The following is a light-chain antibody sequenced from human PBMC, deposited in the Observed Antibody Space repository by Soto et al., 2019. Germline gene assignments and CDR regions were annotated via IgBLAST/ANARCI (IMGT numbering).Light chain of an antibody. J-gene: IGKJ1*01. CDR2: AAS. CDR1: QSISSY. CDR3: QKSYSTPWT. V-gene: IGKV1-39*01. Sequence: DIQMTQSPSSLSAYVGDRVTITCRASQSISSYLNWYQQKPGKAPKLLIYAASSLQSGVPSRFSGSGSGTDFTLTISSLQPEDFATYYCQKSYSTPWTFGQGTKVEIK.